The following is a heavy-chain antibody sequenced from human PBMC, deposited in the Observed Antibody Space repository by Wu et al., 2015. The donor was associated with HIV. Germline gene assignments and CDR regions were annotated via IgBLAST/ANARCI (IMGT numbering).Heavy chain of an antibody. CDR2: MNPNSGNT. CDR3: AGGGGRTSMDPFDF. V-gene: IGHV1-8*03. Sequence: QVQLVQSGAEVKKPGSSVKVSCKASGGTFSSYAINWVRQATGQGLEWMGWMNPNSGNTGYAQKFQGRVTITRNTSISTAYMELSSLRSEDTAVYYCAGGGGRTSMDPFDFWGQGTLVTVSS. D-gene: IGHD5-18*01. CDR1: GGTFSSYA. J-gene: IGHJ4*02.